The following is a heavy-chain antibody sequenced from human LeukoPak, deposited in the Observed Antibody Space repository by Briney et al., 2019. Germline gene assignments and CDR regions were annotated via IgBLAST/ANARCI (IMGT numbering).Heavy chain of an antibody. Sequence: GASVKVSCKASGYTFTSYGISWMRQAPGQGLEWMGWISVYNGNTNYAQNLQGRVTMTTDTSTSTAYMQLRSLRSDDTAVYYCARGRMYYDFWSGSWFDPWGQGTLVTVSS. J-gene: IGHJ5*02. D-gene: IGHD3-3*01. CDR2: ISVYNGNT. CDR3: ARGRMYYDFWSGSWFDP. CDR1: GYTFTSYG. V-gene: IGHV1-18*01.